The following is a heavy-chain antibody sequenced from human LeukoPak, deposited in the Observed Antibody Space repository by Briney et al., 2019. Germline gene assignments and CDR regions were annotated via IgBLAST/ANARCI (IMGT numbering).Heavy chain of an antibody. V-gene: IGHV3-30*18. D-gene: IGHD1-26*01. CDR1: GFMFSTYG. Sequence: PGRSLRLSCAASGFMFSTYGMHWVRQAPGKGLEWVAVMSYDEKNESYADSVKGRFTISRGNPKNTLYLQMNSLRPEDTAVYYCAKDRSHGFNGRYHGMDVWGQGTAVTVSS. CDR3: AKDRSHGFNGRYHGMDV. CDR2: MSYDEKNE. J-gene: IGHJ6*02.